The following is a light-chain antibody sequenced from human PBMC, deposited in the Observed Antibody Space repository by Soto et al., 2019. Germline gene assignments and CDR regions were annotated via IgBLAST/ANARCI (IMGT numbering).Light chain of an antibody. CDR1: QSVSSSY. CDR3: QLYGSSSIT. V-gene: IGKV3-20*01. Sequence: EIVLTQSPATLSLSPGERATLSCRASQSVSSSYLAWYQQKPGQAPRLLIFGASNRVAGIPDRFSGSRSGTDFTLTIGRLEPEDFAVYYCQLYGSSSITFGQGTRLEIK. J-gene: IGKJ5*01. CDR2: GAS.